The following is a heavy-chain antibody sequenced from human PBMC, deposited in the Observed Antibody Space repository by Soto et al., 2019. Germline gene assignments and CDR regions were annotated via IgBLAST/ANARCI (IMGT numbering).Heavy chain of an antibody. CDR2: INPNSGGT. D-gene: IGHD2-2*01. V-gene: IGHV1-2*04. Sequence: ASVKVSCKASGYTFTGYYMHWVRQAPGQGLEWMGWINPNSGGTNYAQKFQGWVTMTRDTSISTAYMELSRLRSDDTAVYYCARGGCSSTSCPSDAFDIWGQGTMVTVS. CDR3: ARGGCSSTSCPSDAFDI. J-gene: IGHJ3*02. CDR1: GYTFTGYY.